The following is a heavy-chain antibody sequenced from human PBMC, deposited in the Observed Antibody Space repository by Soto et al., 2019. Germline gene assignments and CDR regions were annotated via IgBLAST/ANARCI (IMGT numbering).Heavy chain of an antibody. CDR2: ISYDGSNE. CDR1: GFTISSYG. Sequence: QVQLVESGGGVGQPGRSLGLSCAASGFTISSYGIHQVRQAPGKGLEWVAVISYDGSNEYYSDYVKGRFSMSRDNSKKTQYLQMNILRAEDTAVYHCPQQTVHHTNAFDIWGERTTVSVSS. V-gene: IGHV3-30*18. J-gene: IGHJ3*02. D-gene: IGHD4-4*01. CDR3: PQQTVHHTNAFDI.